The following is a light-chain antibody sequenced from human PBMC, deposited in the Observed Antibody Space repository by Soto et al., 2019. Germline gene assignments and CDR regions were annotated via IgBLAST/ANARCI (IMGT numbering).Light chain of an antibody. V-gene: IGKV3-15*01. CDR2: GAS. J-gene: IGKJ2*01. CDR1: QSISSN. CDR3: QQYNNWPYT. Sequence: EIVMTQSPTTLSVSPGERATLSCRASQSISSNLAWYQQKPGQAPRLLIYGASTRATGGPARFSGNGSGTEFTLTISSLQSEDFAVYYCQQYNNWPYTFGQGTKLEIK.